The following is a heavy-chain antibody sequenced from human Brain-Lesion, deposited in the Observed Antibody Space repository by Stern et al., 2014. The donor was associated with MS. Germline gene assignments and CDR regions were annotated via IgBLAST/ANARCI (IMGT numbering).Heavy chain of an antibody. Sequence: VQLVESGPGLVKPSQTLSLSCTVSGGSISSGGYYWSWIRQPAGKGLEWIGRIFNSGSTRYNPSLKSRVTISIDTSKNKFSLRLNPMTAADTAVYYCARGRVVPGFQYYATDVWGQGTTVIVSS. CDR1: GGSISSGGYY. V-gene: IGHV4-61*02. J-gene: IGHJ6*02. CDR3: ARGRVVPGFQYYATDV. CDR2: IFNSGST. D-gene: IGHD2-2*01.